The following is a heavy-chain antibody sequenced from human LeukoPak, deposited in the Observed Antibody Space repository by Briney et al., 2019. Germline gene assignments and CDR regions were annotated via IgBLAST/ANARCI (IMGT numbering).Heavy chain of an antibody. D-gene: IGHD6-13*01. J-gene: IGHJ5*02. CDR1: GFIVSSYY. V-gene: IGHV3-66*01. CDR2: LYSGGST. CDR3: ARGHPIAAGFDP. Sequence: GGSLRLSCAVSGFIVSSYYMSWVRQAPGKGLDWVSVLYSGGSTYYADSVKGRFTISRDSSKNMLYLQMNSLRDEDTAVYYCARGHPIAAGFDPWGQGTLVTVSS.